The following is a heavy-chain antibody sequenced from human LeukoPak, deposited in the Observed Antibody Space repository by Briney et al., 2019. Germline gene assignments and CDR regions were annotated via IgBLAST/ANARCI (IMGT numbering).Heavy chain of an antibody. CDR1: GYTFTTYP. J-gene: IGHJ4*02. V-gene: IGHV1-3*01. CDR3: AREGVHYNSGSFYFDY. CDR2: INAGNGNT. D-gene: IGHD3-10*01. Sequence: GASVKVSCKVSGYTFTTYPMHWLRQAPGQGLAWMGWINAGNGNTKYSQRFQDRVTITRDTSANIVYMELSSLRSEDTAVYYCAREGVHYNSGSFYFDYWGQGTLVTVSS.